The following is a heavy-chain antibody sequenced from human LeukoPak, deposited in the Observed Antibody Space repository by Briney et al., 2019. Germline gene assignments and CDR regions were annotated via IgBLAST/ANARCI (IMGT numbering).Heavy chain of an antibody. D-gene: IGHD1-26*01. CDR1: GFTFSNAW. J-gene: IGHJ4*02. V-gene: IGHV3-15*01. CDR3: TTVVGATTRSPFDY. Sequence: GGSLRLSCAASGFTFSNAWMSWVRQAPRKGLEWLGRIKSKTDGGTTDYAAHVKGSFTISRYDSKITLYLQMNSLKTEATAVYYCTTVVGATTRSPFDYGGQATLVTVSP. CDR2: IKSKTDGGTT.